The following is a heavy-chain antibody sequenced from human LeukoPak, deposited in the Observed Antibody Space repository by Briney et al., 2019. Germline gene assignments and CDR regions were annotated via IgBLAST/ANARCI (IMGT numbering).Heavy chain of an antibody. CDR2: IYYSGST. J-gene: IGHJ3*02. CDR3: ARQGYDFWSGYRVAFDI. D-gene: IGHD3-3*01. CDR1: GGSISSYY. Sequence: SETLSLTCTVSGGSISSYYWSWIRQPPGKGLEWIGYIYYSGSTNYNPSLKSRVTISVDTSKNQFSLKLSSVTAADTAVYYCARQGYDFWSGYRVAFDIWGQGTMVTVSS. V-gene: IGHV4-59*08.